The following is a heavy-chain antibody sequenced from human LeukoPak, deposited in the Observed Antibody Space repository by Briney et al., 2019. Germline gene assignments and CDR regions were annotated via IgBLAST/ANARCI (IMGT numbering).Heavy chain of an antibody. CDR3: AKDPGKFWSGHDY. J-gene: IGHJ4*02. Sequence: GGSLRLSCAASGFTFSRYAMHWVRQAPGKGLEWVAVISSDGSNKYYADSVKGRFTISRDNSKNALYLQMNSLRGEDTAVYYCAKDPGKFWSGHDYWGQGTLVTVSS. CDR1: GFTFSRYA. V-gene: IGHV3-30-3*01. D-gene: IGHD3-3*01. CDR2: ISSDGSNK.